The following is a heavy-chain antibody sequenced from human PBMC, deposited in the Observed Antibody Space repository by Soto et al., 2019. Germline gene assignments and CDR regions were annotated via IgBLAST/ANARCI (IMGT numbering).Heavy chain of an antibody. V-gene: IGHV1-46*01. D-gene: IGHD3-3*02. CDR1: GYTFTNYY. CDR2: INPSGST. Sequence: QVQLVQSGAEVKKPGASVKVSCRASGYTFTNYYIHWVRQAAGQGLEWMGIINPSGSTTYAQKFQGRVTLTRDTSTSTVYMELSRLRSEDAAVYYCAREAGVAIFGVVSYYGMDVWGQGTTVTVSS. J-gene: IGHJ6*02. CDR3: AREAGVAIFGVVSYYGMDV.